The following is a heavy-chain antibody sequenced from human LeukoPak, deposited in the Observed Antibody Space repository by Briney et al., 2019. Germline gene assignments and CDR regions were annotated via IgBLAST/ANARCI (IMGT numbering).Heavy chain of an antibody. D-gene: IGHD3-22*01. CDR1: GGTFSSYA. CDR2: IIPIFGTA. J-gene: IGHJ5*02. CDR3: AHYDSSGYYHGSNWFDP. V-gene: IGHV1-69*13. Sequence: SVKVSCKASGGTFSSYAISWVRQAPGQGLEWMGGIIPIFGTANYAQKFQGRVTITADESTSTAYMGLSSLRSEDTAVYYCAHYDSSGYYHGSNWFDPWGQGTLVTVSS.